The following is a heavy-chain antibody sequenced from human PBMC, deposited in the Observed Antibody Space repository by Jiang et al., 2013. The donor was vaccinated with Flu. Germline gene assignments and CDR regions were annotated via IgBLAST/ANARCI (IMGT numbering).Heavy chain of an antibody. CDR1: GGPFSGYY. D-gene: IGHD2-15*01. CDR2: INHSGST. V-gene: IGHV4-34*01. Sequence: LLKPSETLSLTCAVYGGPFSGYYWSWIRQPPGKGLEWIGEINHSGSTNYNPSLKSRVTISVDTSKNQFSLKLSSVTAADTAVYYCARAGYCSGGTCSIEYFQYWGQGTLVTVSS. J-gene: IGHJ1*01. CDR3: ARAGYCSGGTCSIEYFQY.